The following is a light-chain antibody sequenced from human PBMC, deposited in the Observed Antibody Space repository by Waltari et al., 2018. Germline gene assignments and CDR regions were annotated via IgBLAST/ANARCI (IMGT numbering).Light chain of an antibody. CDR3: QQHDNFPYS. CDR1: QGIRNW. CDR2: RAS. J-gene: IGKJ2*01. Sequence: DIQMTQSPSSLSASVGDRVTITCRASQGIRNWLAWYQQKPGKAPKLLIYRASNLETGVPSRFSGSGSGTDFILTISSLQPEDFATYFCQQHDNFPYSFGQGTKVDIQ. V-gene: IGKV1-33*01.